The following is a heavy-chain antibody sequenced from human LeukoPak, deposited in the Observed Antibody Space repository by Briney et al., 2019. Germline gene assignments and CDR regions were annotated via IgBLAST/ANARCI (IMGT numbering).Heavy chain of an antibody. J-gene: IGHJ4*02. D-gene: IGHD3-10*01. V-gene: IGHV3-74*01. CDR1: GVTFSSYW. Sequence: PGGSLRLSCAASGVTFSSYWLHWVRQAPGKGLEWVSHIISDGSSTAYADSVKGRFTISRDNAENTPYLQRNSLRVEATAVYYCARDRGGSFDYWGQGTLVTVSS. CDR2: IISDGSST. CDR3: ARDRGGSFDY.